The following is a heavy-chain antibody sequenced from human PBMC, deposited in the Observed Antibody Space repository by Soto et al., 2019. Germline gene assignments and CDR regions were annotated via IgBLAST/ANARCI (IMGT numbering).Heavy chain of an antibody. CDR2: IYYSGST. V-gene: IGHV4-31*03. D-gene: IGHD3-9*01. CDR1: GGSISSGGYY. J-gene: IGHJ4*02. Sequence: SETLSLTCTVSGGSISSGGYYWSWIRQHPGKGLEWIGYIYYSGSTYYNPSLKSRVTISVDTSKNQFSLKLSSVTAADTAVYYCASEYYDILTGYYHFDYWGQGTLVTVSS. CDR3: ASEYYDILTGYYHFDY.